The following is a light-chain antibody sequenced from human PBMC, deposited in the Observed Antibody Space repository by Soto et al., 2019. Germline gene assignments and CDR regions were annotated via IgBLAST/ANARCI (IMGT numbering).Light chain of an antibody. CDR3: QQYGSSRWT. CDR2: GAS. V-gene: IGKV3-20*01. Sequence: IVLTHSPGTLSLSPGERATLSCRASQSVSSSYLAWYQQNRGQAPRLLIYGASSRAPGIPDRFGGSGSGTDFTLTISRLEPEDFAVYYCQQYGSSRWTFGQGTKVDIK. J-gene: IGKJ1*01. CDR1: QSVSSSY.